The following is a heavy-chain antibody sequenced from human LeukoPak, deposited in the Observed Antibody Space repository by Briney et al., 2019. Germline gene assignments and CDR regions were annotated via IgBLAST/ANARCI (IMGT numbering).Heavy chain of an antibody. V-gene: IGHV4-34*01. J-gene: IGHJ6*03. CDR2: INDSGRT. D-gene: IGHD1-7*01. CDR3: ARRWNYGRNYYIDV. CDR1: GGSFSNYY. Sequence: SETLSLTCVVYGGSFSNYYWSWIRQPPGKGLEWIGEINDSGRTNYNPSLMSRVTISVDTSKNQFSLRLNSVTATNTAVYYCARRWNYGRNYYIDVWGKGATVSVSS.